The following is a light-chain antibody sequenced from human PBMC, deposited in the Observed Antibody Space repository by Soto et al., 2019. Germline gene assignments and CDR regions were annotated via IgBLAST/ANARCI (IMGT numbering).Light chain of an antibody. CDR2: EVN. Sequence: QSALTQPPSASGSPGQSVAISCTGTSXDVGGYNYVSWYQQHPGKAPKLMIYEVNKRPSGVPDRFSGSKSGNPASLTVSGLQAEDEADYYCSSYAGSSNVFGTGTKVTVL. J-gene: IGLJ1*01. V-gene: IGLV2-8*01. CDR1: SXDVGGYNY. CDR3: SSYAGSSNV.